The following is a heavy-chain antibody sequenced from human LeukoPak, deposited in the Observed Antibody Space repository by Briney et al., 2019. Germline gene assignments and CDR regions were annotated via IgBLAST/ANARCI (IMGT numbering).Heavy chain of an antibody. CDR1: GFTFSSYD. Sequence: GGSLRLSCAASGFTFSSYDIHWVRQAPGKGLEWVAVISYDGSNKYYADSVKGRFTISRDNSKNTLYLQMNSLRAEDTAVYYCAKDRRGCCSSTSCYSPFDYWGQGTLVTVSS. V-gene: IGHV3-30*18. J-gene: IGHJ4*02. CDR3: AKDRRGCCSSTSCYSPFDY. D-gene: IGHD2-2*02. CDR2: ISYDGSNK.